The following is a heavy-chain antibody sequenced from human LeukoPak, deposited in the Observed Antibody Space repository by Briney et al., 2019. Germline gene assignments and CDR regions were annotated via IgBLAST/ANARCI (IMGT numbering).Heavy chain of an antibody. CDR3: ARVPGVGGSYPFDY. CDR2: ISSSSSYI. Sequence: MSGGSLRLSCAASGFTFSSYTMNWVRQAPGKGLEWVSSISSSSSYIYYADSVKGRFTISRDNSKNTLYLQMNSLRAEDTAVYYCARVPGVGGSYPFDYWGQGTLVTVSS. J-gene: IGHJ4*02. V-gene: IGHV3-21*01. D-gene: IGHD1-26*01. CDR1: GFTFSSYT.